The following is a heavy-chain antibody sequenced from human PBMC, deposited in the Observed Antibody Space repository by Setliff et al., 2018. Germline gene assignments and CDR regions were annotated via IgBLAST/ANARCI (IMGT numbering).Heavy chain of an antibody. D-gene: IGHD5-12*01. CDR1: GGSMSGFY. CDR2: ISDSGST. Sequence: PSETLSLTCSVSGGSMSGFYWSWIRQPPGKELEWIGYISDSGSTRSKPSLKSRVTISVATPNNQFFLEMTSVTAADTAMYFCAGTPARGTTWLSPFDYWGQGTLVTVSS. V-gene: IGHV4-4*08. J-gene: IGHJ4*02. CDR3: AGTPARGTTWLSPFDY.